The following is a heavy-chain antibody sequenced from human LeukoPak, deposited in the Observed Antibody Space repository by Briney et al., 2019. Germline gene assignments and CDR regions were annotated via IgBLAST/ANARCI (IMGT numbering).Heavy chain of an antibody. D-gene: IGHD2-21*01. Sequence: GGSLRLSCAASGFTFSSYSMNWVRQAPRKGLEWVSSISSSSSYIYYADSVKGRFTISRDNAKNSLYLQMDSLRSEDTAVYYCARDFFPIADSTWYEIGYWGQGTLVTVSS. CDR3: ARDFFPIADSTWYEIGY. J-gene: IGHJ4*02. V-gene: IGHV3-21*01. CDR2: ISSSSSYI. CDR1: GFTFSSYS.